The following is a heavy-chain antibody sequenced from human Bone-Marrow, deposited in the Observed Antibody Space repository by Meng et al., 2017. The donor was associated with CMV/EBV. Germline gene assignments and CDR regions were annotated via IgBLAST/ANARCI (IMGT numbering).Heavy chain of an antibody. CDR1: GFTFSSYG. CDR2: IRYDGSNK. CDR3: AKTLSGSYFYYYGLDV. Sequence: GGSLRLSCAASGFTFSSYGMHWVRQAPGKGLEWVAFIRYDGSNKYYADSVKGRFTISRDNSKNTLYLQMDSLRAEDTAVYYCAKTLSGSYFYYYGLDVWGQGTTVTVSS. J-gene: IGHJ6*02. D-gene: IGHD1-26*01. V-gene: IGHV3-30*02.